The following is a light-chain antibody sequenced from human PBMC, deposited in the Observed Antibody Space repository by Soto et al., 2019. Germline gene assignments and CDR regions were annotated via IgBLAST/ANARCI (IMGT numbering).Light chain of an antibody. J-gene: IGLJ3*02. CDR1: SSDVGSCNC. Sequence: QSALTQPASVSGSPGQSITISCTGTSSDVGSCNCVSWYQQHPGKAPTLMIYEVNKRPSGVSNRFSGSKSGNTASLTISGLQAEDEADYYCCSSVGSPNWVCGGGTKLTVL. V-gene: IGLV2-23*02. CDR3: CSSVGSPNWV. CDR2: EVN.